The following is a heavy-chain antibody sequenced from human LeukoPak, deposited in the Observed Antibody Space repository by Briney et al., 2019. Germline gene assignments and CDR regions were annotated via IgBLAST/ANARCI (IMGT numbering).Heavy chain of an antibody. Sequence: SETLSLTCTVSGFSISSGHYWGWVRQPPGAGLEWIGSVYQSGTTYYNPSLKSRVTISVDTSKNQFSLKLSSVTAADTAVYYCARGGHYYDSSGYFGNWGRGTLVTVSS. V-gene: IGHV4-38-2*02. J-gene: IGHJ4*02. CDR3: ARGGHYYDSSGYFGN. CDR1: GFSISSGHY. CDR2: VYQSGTT. D-gene: IGHD3-22*01.